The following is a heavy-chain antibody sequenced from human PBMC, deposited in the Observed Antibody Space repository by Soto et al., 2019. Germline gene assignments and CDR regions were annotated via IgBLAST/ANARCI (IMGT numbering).Heavy chain of an antibody. CDR1: GGTFNTYA. CDR2: ISPMIGAA. D-gene: IGHD3-10*01. J-gene: IGHJ4*02. V-gene: IGHV1-69*19. Sequence: QVQLVQSGAEMKKPGSSVKVSCQSSGGTFNTYAMNWVRQAPEQGPEWMGDISPMIGAANYAPKFQGRVTITADESTGTSYMQLSSLTSEDTALYFCAREVQVHTPAFVYWGQGTLVTVSS. CDR3: AREVQVHTPAFVY.